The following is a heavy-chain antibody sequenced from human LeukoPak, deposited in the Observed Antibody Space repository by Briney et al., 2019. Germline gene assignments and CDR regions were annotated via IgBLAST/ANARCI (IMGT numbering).Heavy chain of an antibody. V-gene: IGHV3-23*01. D-gene: IGHD2-21*02. CDR3: AKQQHTVVVTAIRDNPRYYYYGMDV. Sequence: GGSLRLSCAASGFTFSSYAMSWVRQAPGKGLEWVSAISGSGGSTYYAGSVKGRFTISRDNSKNTLYLQMNSLRAEDTAVYYCAKQQHTVVVTAIRDNPRYYYYGMDVWGQGTTVTVSS. J-gene: IGHJ6*02. CDR2: ISGSGGST. CDR1: GFTFSSYA.